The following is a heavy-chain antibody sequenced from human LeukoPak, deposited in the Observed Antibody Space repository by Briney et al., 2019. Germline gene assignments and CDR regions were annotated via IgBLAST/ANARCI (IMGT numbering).Heavy chain of an antibody. CDR2: ISWNSGSI. CDR3: ARVNYYYYYGMDV. CDR1: GFTFDDYA. Sequence: GGSLRLSCAASGFTFDDYAMHWVRQAPGKGLEWVSGISWNSGSIGYADSVKGRFTISRDNAKNSLYLQMNSLRAEDTAVYYCARVNYYYYYGMDVWGQGTTVTVSS. J-gene: IGHJ6*02. D-gene: IGHD3-22*01. V-gene: IGHV3-9*01.